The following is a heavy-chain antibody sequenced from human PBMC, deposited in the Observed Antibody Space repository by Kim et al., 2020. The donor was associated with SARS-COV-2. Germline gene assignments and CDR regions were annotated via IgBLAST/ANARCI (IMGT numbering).Heavy chain of an antibody. V-gene: IGHV7-4-1*02. CDR3: ARDDPGIAARRVRWFDP. J-gene: IGHJ5*02. D-gene: IGHD6-6*01. Sequence: ASVKVSCKASGYTFTSYAMNWVRQAPGQGLEWMGWINTNTGNPTYAQGFTGRFVFSLDTSVSTAYLQISSLKAEDTAVYYCARDDPGIAARRVRWFDPWGQGTLVTVSS. CDR2: INTNTGNP. CDR1: GYTFTSYA.